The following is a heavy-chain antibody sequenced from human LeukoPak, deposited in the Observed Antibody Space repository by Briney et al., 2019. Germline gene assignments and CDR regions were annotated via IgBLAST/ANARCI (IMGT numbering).Heavy chain of an antibody. CDR2: VWYDGSNK. Sequence: GGSLRLSCAASGFTFSSYGMHWVRQAPGKGLEWVAVVWYDGSNKYYADSVKGRFTISRDNSKNTLYLQMNSLRAEDTAVYYCARGGDILTGYYVDAFDIWGQGTMVTVSS. D-gene: IGHD3-9*01. J-gene: IGHJ3*02. V-gene: IGHV3-33*01. CDR3: ARGGDILTGYYVDAFDI. CDR1: GFTFSSYG.